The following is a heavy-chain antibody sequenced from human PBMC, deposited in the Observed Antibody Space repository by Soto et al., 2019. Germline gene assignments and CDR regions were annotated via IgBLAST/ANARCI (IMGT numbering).Heavy chain of an antibody. Sequence: GGSLRLSCASSGFTFSSYSMNWVRQAPGKGLEWLSYISSSISTMHYADSVKGRFTISRDNAKNSLYLQINSLRDEDTAVYYCAREVRDTAVADFDYWGQGTLVTVSS. CDR2: ISSSISTM. V-gene: IGHV3-48*02. D-gene: IGHD5-18*01. CDR1: GFTFSSYS. J-gene: IGHJ4*02. CDR3: AREVRDTAVADFDY.